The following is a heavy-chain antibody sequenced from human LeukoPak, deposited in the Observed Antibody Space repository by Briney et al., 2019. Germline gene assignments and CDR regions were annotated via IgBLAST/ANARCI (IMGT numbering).Heavy chain of an antibody. D-gene: IGHD5-18*01. V-gene: IGHV3-21*01. Sequence: GGSLRLSCAASGFTFSSYSMSWVRQAPGKGLEWVSSITNTGDYKYFADSVKGRFTISRDNTKNSLYLQMNSLRAEDKAVYYCARDGRGYSYRYYFDNWGQGTLVTVSS. CDR1: GFTFSSYS. J-gene: IGHJ4*02. CDR3: ARDGRGYSYRYYFDN. CDR2: ITNTGDYK.